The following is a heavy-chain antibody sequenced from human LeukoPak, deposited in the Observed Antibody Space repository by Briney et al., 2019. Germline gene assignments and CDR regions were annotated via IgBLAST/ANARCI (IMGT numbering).Heavy chain of an antibody. CDR1: GFTFSSYA. J-gene: IGHJ4*02. CDR3: AKDRQRMGADFDY. CDR2: ISGSGAST. D-gene: IGHD1-26*01. V-gene: IGHV3-23*01. Sequence: GGSLRLSCAAPGFTFSSYAMNWVRQAPGKGLEWVSGISGSGASTSYADSVKGRFTISRDNSRNTIYLQMNSLRAEDTAVYFCAKDRQRMGADFDYWGQGTLVTVSS.